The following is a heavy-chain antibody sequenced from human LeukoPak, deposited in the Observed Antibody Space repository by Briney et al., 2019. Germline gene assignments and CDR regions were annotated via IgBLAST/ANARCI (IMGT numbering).Heavy chain of an antibody. Sequence: SETLSLTCAVYGGSFSGYYWSWIRQPPGKGLEWIGEINHSGSTNYNPSLKSRVTTSVDTSKNQFSLKLSSVTAADTAVYYCATSYSSGNFDYWGQGTLVTVSS. J-gene: IGHJ4*02. D-gene: IGHD3-22*01. V-gene: IGHV4-34*01. CDR1: GGSFSGYY. CDR2: INHSGST. CDR3: ATSYSSGNFDY.